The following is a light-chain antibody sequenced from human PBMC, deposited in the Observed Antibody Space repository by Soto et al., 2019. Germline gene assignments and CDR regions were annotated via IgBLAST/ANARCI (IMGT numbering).Light chain of an antibody. CDR3: LQANNCTWT. J-gene: IGKJ1*01. Sequence: AIQLTPSPSSLSSSLGARVTITCMTREDVRHGLAWFQQRPGKAPSLRIFTETRPQSGVASRFSGSGSGTDFTLIISSLQPEDFATYYCLQANNCTWTFGLGTMVDI. V-gene: IGKV1-6*01. CDR1: EDVRHG. CDR2: TET.